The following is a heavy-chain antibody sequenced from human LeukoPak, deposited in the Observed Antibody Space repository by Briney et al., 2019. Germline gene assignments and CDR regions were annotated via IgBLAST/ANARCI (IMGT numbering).Heavy chain of an antibody. D-gene: IGHD3-22*01. Sequence: ASVKVSCKASGYTFTGYYMHWVRQAPGQGLEWMGWIKPNSGGTNYAQKFQGRVTMTRDTSISTAYMELSGLRSDDTAVYYCARDGHDSSGYYADYWGRGTLVIVSS. CDR3: ARDGHDSSGYYADY. J-gene: IGHJ4*02. V-gene: IGHV1-2*02. CDR2: IKPNSGGT. CDR1: GYTFTGYY.